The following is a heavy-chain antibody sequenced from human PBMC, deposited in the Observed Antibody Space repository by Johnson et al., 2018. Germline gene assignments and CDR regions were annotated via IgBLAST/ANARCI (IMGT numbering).Heavy chain of an antibody. D-gene: IGHD3-10*01. CDR3: ARTLALVRGASLGNSYVEI. J-gene: IGHJ6*03. V-gene: IGHV4-59*01. Sequence: QVQLQESGPGLVKPSETLSLICTVSGGSISSYYWTWIRLAPGKGLEWIGHLYHGGSASYNPSLTSRVTISIDTSTNHLALKLKSVTSADTAVYYCARTLALVRGASLGNSYVEIWGRGTAVTVSS. CDR2: LYHGGSA. CDR1: GGSISSYY.